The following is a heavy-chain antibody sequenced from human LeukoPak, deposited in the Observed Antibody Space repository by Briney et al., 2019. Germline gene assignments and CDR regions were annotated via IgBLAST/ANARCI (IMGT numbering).Heavy chain of an antibody. J-gene: IGHJ4*02. CDR3: ASDSSGFY. CDR2: ISGSSIYI. D-gene: IGHD3-22*01. Sequence: PGGSLRLSCAASGFTFSSYSMNWVRQAPGKGLEWVSSISGSSIYIYYADSVKGRFTISRDNPKNSLYLQMNSLRAEDTAVYYCASDSSGFYWGQGTLVTVSS. CDR1: GFTFSSYS. V-gene: IGHV3-21*01.